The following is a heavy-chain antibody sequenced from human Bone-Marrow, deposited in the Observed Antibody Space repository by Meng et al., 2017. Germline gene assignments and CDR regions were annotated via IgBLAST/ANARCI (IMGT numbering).Heavy chain of an antibody. J-gene: IGHJ4*02. V-gene: IGHV4-38-2*02. CDR1: GYSISSGYY. CDR3: ARGLVVVTAIYFDY. CDR2: IYHSGST. Sequence: GSLRLSCTVSGYSISSGYYWGWIRQPPGKGLEWIGSIYHSGSTYYNPSLKSRVTISVDTSKNQLSLKLSSVTAADTAVYYCARGLVVVTAIYFDYWGQGTLVTVSS. D-gene: IGHD2-21*02.